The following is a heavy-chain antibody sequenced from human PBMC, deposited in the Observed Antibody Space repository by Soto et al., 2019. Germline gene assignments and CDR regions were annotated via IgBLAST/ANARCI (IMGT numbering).Heavy chain of an antibody. D-gene: IGHD6-13*01. CDR3: TKDKGIAAASGVF. J-gene: IGHJ4*02. CDR2: INDSGESS. CDR1: GFTFDTYA. V-gene: IGHV3-23*01. Sequence: EVQLLESGGGLVQPGGSLRLSCAASGFTFDTYAMSWVRQAPGKGLEWVSSINDSGESSFYADSVKGRFTVSRDNSKNMLYLEMRNLRVEDTAVFYSTKDKGIAAASGVFWGQGSLVTVSS.